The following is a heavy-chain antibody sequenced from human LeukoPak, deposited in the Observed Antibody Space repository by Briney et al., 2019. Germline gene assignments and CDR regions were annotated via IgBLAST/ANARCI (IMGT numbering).Heavy chain of an antibody. Sequence: GGSLRLSCAASGFTFSTYWMTWVRQAPGKGLEWVANIKQDGSEKKYVDSVKGRFTISRDNVKNSLYLQMNSLRAEDTVVYYCASGYSAYDPSPLAYWGQGTLVTVSS. CDR3: ASGYSAYDPSPLAY. D-gene: IGHD5-12*01. J-gene: IGHJ4*02. V-gene: IGHV3-7*01. CDR1: GFTFSTYW. CDR2: IKQDGSEK.